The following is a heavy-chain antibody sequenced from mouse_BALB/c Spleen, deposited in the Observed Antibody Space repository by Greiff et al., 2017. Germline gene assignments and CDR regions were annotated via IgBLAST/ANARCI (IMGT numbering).Heavy chain of an antibody. Sequence: EVQLVESGPGLVKPSQSLSLTCTVTGYSITSDYAWNWIRQFPGNKLEWMGYISYSGSTSYNPSLKSRISITRDTSKNQFFLQLNSVTTEDTATYYCAREAIYYDYGYAMDYWGQGTSVTVSS. CDR1: GYSITSDYA. CDR3: AREAIYYDYGYAMDY. CDR2: ISYSGST. V-gene: IGHV3-2*02. D-gene: IGHD2-4*01. J-gene: IGHJ4*01.